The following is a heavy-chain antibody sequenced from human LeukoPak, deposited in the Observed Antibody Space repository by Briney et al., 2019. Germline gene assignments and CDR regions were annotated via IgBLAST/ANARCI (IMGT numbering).Heavy chain of an antibody. CDR1: GFTFSSYA. J-gene: IGHJ3*02. CDR2: ISDSGGNP. V-gene: IGHV3-23*01. CDR3: AKLRYSGSLKGAFDI. Sequence: GGSLRLSCATSGFTFSSYAMNWVRQAPGEGLEWVSVISDSGGNPYYADSVKGRFTISRDNSKNTLYLQMNSLRAEDMAVYYCAKLRYSGSLKGAFDIWGQGTMVTVSS. D-gene: IGHD1-26*01.